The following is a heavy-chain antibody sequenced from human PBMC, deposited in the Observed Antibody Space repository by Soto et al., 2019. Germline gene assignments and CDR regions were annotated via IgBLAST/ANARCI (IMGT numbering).Heavy chain of an antibody. CDR2: ISGRGGST. CDR1: GFTFSSYA. CDR3: APHLWFGELYY. D-gene: IGHD3-10*01. V-gene: IGHV3-23*01. J-gene: IGHJ4*02. Sequence: EVQLLESGGGLVQPGGSLRLSCAASGFTFSSYAMSWVRQAPGKGLEWVSAISGRGGSTYYADSVKGRFTISRDNSKNTLYLQMNSLRAEDTAVYYCAPHLWFGELYYWGQGTLVTVSS.